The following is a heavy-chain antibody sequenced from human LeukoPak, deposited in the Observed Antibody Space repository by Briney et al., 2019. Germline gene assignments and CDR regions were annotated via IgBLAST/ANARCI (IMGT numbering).Heavy chain of an antibody. CDR1: GGSISSGSYY. D-gene: IGHD3-10*01. V-gene: IGHV4-61*02. CDR2: IYTSGST. CDR3: ARDVTMVRGVYYYSMDV. Sequence: SETLSLTCTVSGGSISSGSYYWSWIRQPAGKGLEWFGRIYTSGSTNYNPSLKSRVTISVDTSKNQFSLKLSSVTAADTAVYYCARDVTMVRGVYYYSMDVWGKGTTVTISS. J-gene: IGHJ6*03.